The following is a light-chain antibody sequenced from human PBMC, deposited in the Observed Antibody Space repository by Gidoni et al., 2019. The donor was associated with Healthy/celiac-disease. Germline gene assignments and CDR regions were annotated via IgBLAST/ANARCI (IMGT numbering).Light chain of an antibody. Sequence: EIVLTPSPATLSLSPGERATLSCRASQSVSSYLAWYQQKPGQAPRLLIYDASNRATGIPARFSGSGSGTDFTLTISSREHEDFAVYYCQQRSNWPPLTFGGGTKVEIK. CDR1: QSVSSY. J-gene: IGKJ4*01. V-gene: IGKV3-11*01. CDR2: DAS. CDR3: QQRSNWPPLT.